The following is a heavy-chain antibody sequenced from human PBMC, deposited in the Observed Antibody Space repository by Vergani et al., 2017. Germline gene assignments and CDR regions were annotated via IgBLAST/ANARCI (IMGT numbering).Heavy chain of an antibody. CDR3: ARGPRVGATNFYYYYYMDV. D-gene: IGHD1-26*01. J-gene: IGHJ6*03. Sequence: QVPLVQSGAEVKKPGASVKVSCKASGYTFTSYDINWVRQATGQGLEWMGWMNPNSGNTGYAQKFQGRVTMTRNTSISTAYMELSSLRSEDTAVYYWARGPRVGATNFYYYYYMDVWGKGTTVTVSS. CDR1: GYTFTSYD. V-gene: IGHV1-8*01. CDR2: MNPNSGNT.